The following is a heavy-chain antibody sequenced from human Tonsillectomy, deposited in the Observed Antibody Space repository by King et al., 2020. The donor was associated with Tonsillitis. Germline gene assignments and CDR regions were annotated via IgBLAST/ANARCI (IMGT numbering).Heavy chain of an antibody. CDR3: ARVDSVYYDSGRAFDY. Sequence: VQLVESGGGVVQPGRSLRLSCAASGFTFSSYAMHWVRQAPGKGLEWVALISYDGSNKYYADSVKGRFTISRDNSKNTLYLQMNSLRAEDTAVYYCARVDSVYYDSGRAFDYWGQGTLVTVSP. CDR2: ISYDGSNK. CDR1: GFTFSSYA. V-gene: IGHV3-30-3*01. D-gene: IGHD3-10*01. J-gene: IGHJ4*02.